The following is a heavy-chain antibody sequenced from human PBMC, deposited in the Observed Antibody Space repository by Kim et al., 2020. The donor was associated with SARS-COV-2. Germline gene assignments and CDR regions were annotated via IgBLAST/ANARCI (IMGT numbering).Heavy chain of an antibody. D-gene: IGHD6-19*01. V-gene: IGHV4-38-2*02. Sequence: SETLSLTCTVSGYSISSGYYWGWIRQPPGKGLEWIGSIYHSGSTYYNPSLKSRVTISVDTSKNQFSLKLSSVTAADTAVYYCYLERWLQSRGWGSVVYWGQGTLVTVSS. J-gene: IGHJ4*02. CDR2: IYHSGST. CDR1: GYSISSGYY. CDR3: YLERWLQSRGWGSVVY.